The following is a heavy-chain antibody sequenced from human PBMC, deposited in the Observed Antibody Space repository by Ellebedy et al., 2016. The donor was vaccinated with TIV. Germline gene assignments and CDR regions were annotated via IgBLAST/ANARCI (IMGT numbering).Heavy chain of an antibody. CDR1: GFTFSSYA. CDR2: ISYDVSNK. CDR3: ARGGGERLRYAFDL. D-gene: IGHD4-17*01. Sequence: PGGSLRLSCAASGFTFSSYAMHWVRQAPGKGLEWVAVISYDVSNKYYADSVKGRFTISRDNAKNSLYLQMNSLRDEDTAVYYCARGGGERLRYAFDLWGQGTMVTVSS. J-gene: IGHJ3*01. V-gene: IGHV3-30*04.